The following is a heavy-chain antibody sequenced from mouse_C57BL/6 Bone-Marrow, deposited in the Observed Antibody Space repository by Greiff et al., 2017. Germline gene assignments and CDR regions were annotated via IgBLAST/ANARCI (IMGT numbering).Heavy chain of an antibody. D-gene: IGHD1-1*01. Sequence: VQLQQPGAELVKPGASVKVSCKASGYTFTSYWMHWVKQRPGQGLEWIGRIHPSDSDTNYNQKFKGKATLTVDKSSSTAYMQRSSLTSDYSAFYYCAIWDYVGSSYEVNFDVWGTGTTVTVSS. V-gene: IGHV1-74*01. CDR2: IHPSDSDT. CDR3: AIWDYVGSSYEVNFDV. J-gene: IGHJ1*03. CDR1: GYTFTSYW.